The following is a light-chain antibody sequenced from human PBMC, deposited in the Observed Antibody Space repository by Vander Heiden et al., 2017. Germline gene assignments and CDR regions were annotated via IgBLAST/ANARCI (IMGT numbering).Light chain of an antibody. CDR1: AFPTQY. CDR3: QSADSSGTYYV. J-gene: IGLJ1*01. Sequence: SFELTQPPSVLVSPGQTARITCSGDAFPTQYAYWYQQKPGQAPVLVIYKDSERPSGIPERFSGSNSGTTVTLTISGVQAEDEADYYCQSADSSGTYYVFGVGTRVTVL. CDR2: KDS. V-gene: IGLV3-25*03.